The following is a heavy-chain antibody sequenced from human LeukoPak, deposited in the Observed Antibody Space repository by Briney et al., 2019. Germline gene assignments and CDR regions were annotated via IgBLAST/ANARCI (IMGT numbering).Heavy chain of an antibody. CDR3: ARRMDGVDTAMVTGYYYYYYMDV. J-gene: IGHJ6*03. CDR1: GGSFSGYY. D-gene: IGHD5-18*01. Sequence: SETLSLTCAVYGGSFSGYYWTWIRQPAGKGLEWIGRIYTSGSTNYNPSLKSRVTISVDTSKNQFCLKLSSVTAADTAVYYCARRMDGVDTAMVTGYYYYYYMDVWGKGTTVTISS. CDR2: IYTSGST. V-gene: IGHV4-59*10.